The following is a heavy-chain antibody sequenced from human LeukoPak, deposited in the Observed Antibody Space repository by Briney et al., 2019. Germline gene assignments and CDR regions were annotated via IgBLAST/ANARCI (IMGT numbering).Heavy chain of an antibody. CDR3: ARATFSGYDQYFDY. CDR1: GGSIRSSYYY. J-gene: IGHJ4*02. CDR2: IYYSGST. V-gene: IGHV4-61*01. D-gene: IGHD5-12*01. Sequence: TSETLSLTCTVSGGSIRSSYYYWSWIRQPPGKGLEWIGYIYYSGSTNYNPSLKSRVTISVDTSKNQFSLKLSSVTAADTAVYYCARATFSGYDQYFDYWGQGTLVTVSS.